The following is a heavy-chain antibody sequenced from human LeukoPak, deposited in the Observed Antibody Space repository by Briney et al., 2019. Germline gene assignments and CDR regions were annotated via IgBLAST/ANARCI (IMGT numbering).Heavy chain of an antibody. CDR3: AKESPGLDY. V-gene: IGHV3-30*18. CDR1: GFTFSSYG. J-gene: IGHJ4*02. Sequence: GGSLRLSCAASGFTFSSYGMHWVRQAPGKGLEWVAVISYDGSNKYYADSVKGRFTISRDNSKNTLYLQMNSLRAEDTAVYYCAKESPGLDYWGQGTLVTVSS. CDR2: ISYDGSNK.